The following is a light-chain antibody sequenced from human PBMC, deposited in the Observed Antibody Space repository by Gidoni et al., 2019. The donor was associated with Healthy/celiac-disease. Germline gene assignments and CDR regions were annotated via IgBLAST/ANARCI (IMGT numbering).Light chain of an antibody. J-gene: IGKJ3*01. CDR3: QQSYSTPRP. Sequence: IQWPPPPSSLPASVGDRVTITCRASKTISSYLNCYQQKPGKAPKPLIYAAPSLQSGVPPRSRGSGAGTEFTLTISSLQPEDFATYYCQQSYSTPRPFXPXTKVDIK. CDR1: KTISSY. V-gene: IGKV1-39*01. CDR2: AAP.